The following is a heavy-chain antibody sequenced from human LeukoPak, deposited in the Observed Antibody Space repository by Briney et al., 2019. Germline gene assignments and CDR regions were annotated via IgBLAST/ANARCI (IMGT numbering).Heavy chain of an antibody. Sequence: SETLFLTCTVSGGSISSGVYYWSWIRQPPGKGLEWIGCIYYSGSTYYNPSLKSRVTISVDTSKNQFSLKLSSVTAADTAVYYCARSTGSTMFIDYWGQGTLVTVSS. D-gene: IGHD3-10*02. J-gene: IGHJ4*02. CDR2: IYYSGST. CDR1: GGSISSGVYY. V-gene: IGHV4-30-4*08. CDR3: ARSTGSTMFIDY.